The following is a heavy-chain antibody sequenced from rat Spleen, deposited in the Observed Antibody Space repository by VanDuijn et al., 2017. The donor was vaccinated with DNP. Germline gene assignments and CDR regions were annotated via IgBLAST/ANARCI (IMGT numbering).Heavy chain of an antibody. Sequence: EVQLVESGGGLVQPGRSLKLSCPASGFIFNNHDMAWVRQAPKKGLECVATISYDGSSVFYRDSVKGRFIISRDNVKATLYLQMASLTSEDTATYFCSRRGYRYNYDYALDVWGQGTSVTVSS. J-gene: IGHJ4*01. CDR2: ISYDGSSV. V-gene: IGHV5-7*01. CDR3: SRRGYRYNYDYALDV. D-gene: IGHD1-5*01. CDR1: GFIFNNHD.